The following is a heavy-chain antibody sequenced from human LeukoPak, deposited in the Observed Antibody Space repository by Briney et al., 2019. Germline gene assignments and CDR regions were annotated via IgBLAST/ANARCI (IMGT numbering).Heavy chain of an antibody. CDR2: SRNKAKSHTT. CDR3: ALWSYYYYGLDV. V-gene: IGHV3-72*01. J-gene: IGHJ6*02. Sequence: TGGSLRLSCAASGFTSSDRDMDWVRQAPGKGLEWVGRSRNKAKSHTTEYAASVKGRFTISRDNSNNSVWLQMNSLKTEDTAVYYCALWSYYYYGLDVWGQGTTVTVSS. CDR1: GFTSSDRD. D-gene: IGHD5-18*01.